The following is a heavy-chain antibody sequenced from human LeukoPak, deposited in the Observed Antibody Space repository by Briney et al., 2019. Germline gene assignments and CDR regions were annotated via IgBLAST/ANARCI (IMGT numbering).Heavy chain of an antibody. CDR3: ARDQTPKYSYGLNDAFDI. V-gene: IGHV3-23*01. Sequence: GGSLRLSCAASGFTFSSYAMSWVRQAPGKGLEWVSAISGSGGSTNYADSVKGRFTISRDNSKNTLYLQMNSLRAEDTAVYYCARDQTPKYSYGLNDAFDIWGQGTMVTVSS. D-gene: IGHD5-18*01. CDR2: ISGSGGST. CDR1: GFTFSSYA. J-gene: IGHJ3*02.